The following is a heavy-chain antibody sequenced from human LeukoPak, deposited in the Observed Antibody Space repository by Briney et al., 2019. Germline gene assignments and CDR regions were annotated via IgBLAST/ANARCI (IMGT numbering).Heavy chain of an antibody. Sequence: ASVKVSCKASGYTFTGYYMHWVRQAPGQGLEWMGWINPNSGGTNYAQKFQGRVTMTRDTSISTAYMELSRLRSDDTAVYYCARARGWFSGFDCWGQGTLVTVSS. J-gene: IGHJ4*02. CDR3: ARARGWFSGFDC. CDR2: INPNSGGT. CDR1: GYTFTGYY. V-gene: IGHV1-2*02. D-gene: IGHD6-19*01.